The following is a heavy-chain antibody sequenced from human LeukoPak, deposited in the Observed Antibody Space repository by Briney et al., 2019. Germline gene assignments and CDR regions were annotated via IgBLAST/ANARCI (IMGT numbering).Heavy chain of an antibody. J-gene: IGHJ4*02. CDR2: IYHSGST. Sequence: SGTLSLTCAVSGGSISSSNWWSWVRQPLGKGLEWIGEIYHSGSTNYNPSLKSRVTISVDKSKNQFSLKLSSVTAADTAVYYCARGDGTVVARKFDYWGQGTLVTVSS. D-gene: IGHD2-15*01. CDR3: ARGDGTVVARKFDY. V-gene: IGHV4-4*02. CDR1: GGSISSSNW.